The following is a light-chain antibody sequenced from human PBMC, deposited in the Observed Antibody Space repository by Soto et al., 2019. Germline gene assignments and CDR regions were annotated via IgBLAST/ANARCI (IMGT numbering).Light chain of an antibody. J-gene: IGKJ2*01. Sequence: DIQMTQSPSTLSASVGDRVTITCRASQSISSWLAWYQQKPGKAPKLLIYDASSLGSGVPSRFSGSGSGTEFTHPITSLEPDDFATYYGQQYNSYSPMYTFGQGTKLEIK. CDR3: QQYNSYSPMYT. V-gene: IGKV1-5*01. CDR2: DAS. CDR1: QSISSW.